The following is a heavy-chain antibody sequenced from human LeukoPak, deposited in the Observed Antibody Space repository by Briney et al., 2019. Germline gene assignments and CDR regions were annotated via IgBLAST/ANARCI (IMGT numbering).Heavy chain of an antibody. CDR1: GFTFSSHA. Sequence: GGSLRLSCTPSGFTFSSHAMSWVRQAPGKGLEWVSGISGNGAGTYYGDSVKGRFTISRDNSKNTLYLQMNSLRAEDTAVYYRAKVSWESTNQDIDCWGQGTLVTVSS. J-gene: IGHJ4*02. CDR3: AKVSWESTNQDIDC. V-gene: IGHV3-23*02. CDR2: ISGNGAGT. D-gene: IGHD5/OR15-5a*01.